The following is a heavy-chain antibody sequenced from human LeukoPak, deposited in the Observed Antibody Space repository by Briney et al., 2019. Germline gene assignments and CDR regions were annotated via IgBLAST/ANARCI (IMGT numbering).Heavy chain of an antibody. CDR1: GGSFSSGGYY. Sequence: PSETLSLTCAVYGGSFSSGGYYWSWIRQPPGKGLEWIGYIYHSGSTYYNPSLKSRVTISVDTSKNQFSLKLSSVTAADTAVYYCARDSHMVRGVIENWGQGTLVTVSS. CDR2: IYHSGST. V-gene: IGHV4-30-2*05. CDR3: ARDSHMVRGVIEN. J-gene: IGHJ4*02. D-gene: IGHD3-10*01.